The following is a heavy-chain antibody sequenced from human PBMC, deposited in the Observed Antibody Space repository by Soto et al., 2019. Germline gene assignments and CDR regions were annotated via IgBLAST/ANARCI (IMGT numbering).Heavy chain of an antibody. CDR2: INHRGST. CDR1: GGCFSGHS. V-gene: IGHV4-34*01. CDR3: ARVDDS. J-gene: IGHJ4*02. Sequence: QVQLPQWGAGLLKPSQTLSLTCAVYGGCFSGHSWGWIRQPPGKGLEGIGEINHRGSTKYNPSLKSRVTISVDTSKNQFSLKLSSVTAADTAVYYCARVDDSWGQGTLVTVSS.